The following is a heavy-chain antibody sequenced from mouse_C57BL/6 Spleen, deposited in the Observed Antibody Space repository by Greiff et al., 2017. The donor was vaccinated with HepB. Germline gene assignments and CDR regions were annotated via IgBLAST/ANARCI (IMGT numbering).Heavy chain of an antibody. CDR3: ARSTMVTTGGYYYAMDY. D-gene: IGHD2-2*01. CDR2: IYPRSGNT. J-gene: IGHJ4*01. CDR1: GYTFTSYG. V-gene: IGHV1-81*01. Sequence: VQLQQSGAELARPGASVKLSCKASGYTFTSYGISWVKQRTGQGLEWIGEIYPRSGNTYYNEKFKGKATLTADKSSSTAYMELRSLTSEDSAVYFCARSTMVTTGGYYYAMDYWGQGTSVTVSS.